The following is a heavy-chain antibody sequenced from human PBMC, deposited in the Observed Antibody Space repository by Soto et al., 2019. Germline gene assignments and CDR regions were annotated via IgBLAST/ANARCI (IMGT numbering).Heavy chain of an antibody. CDR1: GFTFSSYG. V-gene: IGHV3-33*01. CDR2: IWYDGSNK. J-gene: IGHJ6*03. D-gene: IGHD3-3*01. CDR3: ARDSGYYDFWSGYYTYMDV. Sequence: QVQLVESGRGVVQPGRSLRLSCAASGFTFSSYGMHWVRQAPGKGLEWVAVIWYDGSNKYYADSVKGRFTISRDNSKNPLYLQMNSLRAEDTAVYYCARDSGYYDFWSGYYTYMDVWGKGTTVTVSS.